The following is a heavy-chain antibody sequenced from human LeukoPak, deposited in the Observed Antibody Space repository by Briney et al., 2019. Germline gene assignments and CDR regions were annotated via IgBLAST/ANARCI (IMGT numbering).Heavy chain of an antibody. CDR3: ARVNDYSNYGPYYYYYMDV. Sequence: ASVKVSCKASGYTFTSYGISWVRQTPGQGLEWMGWISAYNGNTNYAQKLQGRDTMTTDTSTSTAYMELRSLRSDDTAVYYCARVNDYSNYGPYYYYYMDVWGKGTTVTVSS. D-gene: IGHD4-11*01. CDR1: GYTFTSYG. CDR2: ISAYNGNT. V-gene: IGHV1-18*01. J-gene: IGHJ6*03.